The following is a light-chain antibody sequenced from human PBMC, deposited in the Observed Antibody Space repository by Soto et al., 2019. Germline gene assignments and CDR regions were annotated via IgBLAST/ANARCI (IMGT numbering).Light chain of an antibody. J-gene: IGKJ1*01. CDR2: KAS. V-gene: IGKV1-5*03. CDR3: QQYERYST. Sequence: DYQVTQSPSTLSASVGDGVTITCRASQNIYTWLAWYQQKPGIAPKLLIHKASTLESGVPSRFSGSGYGTEFTLTISGLQPEDSATYYCQQYERYSTFGQGPRWIS. CDR1: QNIYTW.